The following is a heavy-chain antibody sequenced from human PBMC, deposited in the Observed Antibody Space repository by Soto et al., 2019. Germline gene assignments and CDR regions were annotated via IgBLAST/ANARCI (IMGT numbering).Heavy chain of an antibody. D-gene: IGHD2-15*01. CDR1: GGSISSGGYY. Sequence: QVQLQESGPGLVKPSQTLSLTCTVSGGSISSGGYYWSWIRQHPGKGLEWIGYIYYSGSTYYNPSLKSRVTISVDTSKNQFSLKLSSVTAADTAVYYCARGYLVVAATGCWFDPWGQGTLVTVSS. V-gene: IGHV4-31*03. CDR3: ARGYLVVAATGCWFDP. CDR2: IYYSGST. J-gene: IGHJ5*02.